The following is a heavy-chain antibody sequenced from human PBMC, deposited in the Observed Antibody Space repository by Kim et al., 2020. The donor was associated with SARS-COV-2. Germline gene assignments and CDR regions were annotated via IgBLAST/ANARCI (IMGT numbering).Heavy chain of an antibody. V-gene: IGHV3-74*01. J-gene: IGHJ6*02. CDR1: GFTFSSYW. CDR3: ARETGSSRGYYYYGMDV. CDR2: INSDGSST. D-gene: IGHD6-6*01. Sequence: GGSLRLSCAASGFTFSSYWMHWVRQAPGKGLVWVSRINSDGSSTSYADSVKGRFTISRDNAKNTLYLQMNSLRAEDTAVYYCARETGSSRGYYYYGMDVWGQGTTVTVSS.